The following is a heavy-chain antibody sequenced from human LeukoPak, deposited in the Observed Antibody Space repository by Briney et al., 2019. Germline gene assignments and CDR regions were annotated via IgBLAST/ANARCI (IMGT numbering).Heavy chain of an antibody. Sequence: SETLSLTCTVSGGSISSSSYYWGWIRQPPGKGLEWIGRIYYSGSTYYNPSLKSRVTISVDTSKNQFSLKLSSVTAADTAVYYCARSLYFDWLSSSGMDVWGQGTMVTVSS. V-gene: IGHV4-39*01. CDR1: GGSISSSSYY. D-gene: IGHD3-9*01. CDR3: ARSLYFDWLSSSGMDV. J-gene: IGHJ6*02. CDR2: IYYSGST.